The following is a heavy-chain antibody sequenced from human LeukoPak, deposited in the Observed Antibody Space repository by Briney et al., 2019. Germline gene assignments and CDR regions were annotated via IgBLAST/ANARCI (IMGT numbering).Heavy chain of an antibody. V-gene: IGHV3-13*01. CDR2: IGTAGDT. D-gene: IGHD2-15*01. CDR1: GFTFSSYD. Sequence: GESLRLSCAASGFTFSSYDMHWVRQATGKGLEWVSAIGTAGDTYYPGSVKGRFTISRENAKNSLYLQMNSLRAGDTAVYYCARAGYCSGGSCYSFPLLDYWGQGTLVTVSS. J-gene: IGHJ4*02. CDR3: ARAGYCSGGSCYSFPLLDY.